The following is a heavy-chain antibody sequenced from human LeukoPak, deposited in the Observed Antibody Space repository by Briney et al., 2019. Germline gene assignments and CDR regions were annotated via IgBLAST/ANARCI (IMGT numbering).Heavy chain of an antibody. CDR2: ISWNSGSI. CDR3: AKDLQIFGTSSLDP. CDR1: GFTFDDYA. J-gene: IGHJ5*02. V-gene: IGHV3-9*01. D-gene: IGHD3-9*01. Sequence: QSGGSLRLSCAASGFTFDDYAMHWVRQAPGKGLEWVSGISWNSGSIGYADSVKGRFTISRDNAKNSLYLQMNSLRAEDTALYYCAKDLQIFGTSSLDPWGQETLVTVSS.